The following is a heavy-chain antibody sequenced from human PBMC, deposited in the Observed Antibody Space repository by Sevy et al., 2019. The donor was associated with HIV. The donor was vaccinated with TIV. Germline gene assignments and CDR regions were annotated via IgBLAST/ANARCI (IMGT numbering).Heavy chain of an antibody. V-gene: IGHV3-15*01. D-gene: IGHD1-1*01. J-gene: IGHJ4*02. CDR3: ISQTTSEDYFHS. CDR1: GFTFEYAW. CDR2: IKSQRDGGTP. Sequence: GGSLRLSCAASGFTFEYAWMSWVRQAPGKGLEWVGRIKSQRDGGTPEYSAPLKGRFTISRDDSKDTLHLQINSLKTEDTAVYYCISQTTSEDYFHSWGQGTLVTVSS.